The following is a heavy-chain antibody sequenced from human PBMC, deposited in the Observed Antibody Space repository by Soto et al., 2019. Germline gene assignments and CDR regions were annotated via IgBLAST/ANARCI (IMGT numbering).Heavy chain of an antibody. Sequence: GGSLRLSCAASGFTFSDYYMSLIRQAPGKGLEWVSYISSSGSTIYYADSVKGRFTISRDNAKNSLYLQMNSLRAEDTAVYYCARDQRYYDPPCWGQGTLVTVSS. J-gene: IGHJ4*02. D-gene: IGHD3-3*01. CDR3: ARDQRYYDPPC. V-gene: IGHV3-11*01. CDR1: GFTFSDYY. CDR2: ISSSGSTI.